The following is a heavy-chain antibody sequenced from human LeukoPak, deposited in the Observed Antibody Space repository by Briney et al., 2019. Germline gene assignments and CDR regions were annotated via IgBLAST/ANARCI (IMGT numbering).Heavy chain of an antibody. CDR3: ARRFATVNSFDY. J-gene: IGHJ4*02. CDR2: IYPGDSDT. V-gene: IGHV5-51*01. CDR1: GYSFTNYW. Sequence: GESLKISCKGSGYSFTNYWIGWVRQMPGKGREWMGIIYPGDSDTTYSPSFQGQVTISADRSIATAYLQWGSLKASDTAMYYCARRFATVNSFDYWAQGTLVTVSS. D-gene: IGHD5-12*01.